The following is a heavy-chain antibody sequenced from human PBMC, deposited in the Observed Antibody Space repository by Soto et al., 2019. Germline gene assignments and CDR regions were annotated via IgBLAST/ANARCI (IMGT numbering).Heavy chain of an antibody. D-gene: IGHD6-13*01. J-gene: IGHJ4*02. CDR2: ISAYNGNT. V-gene: IGHV1-18*04. Sequence: QVQLVQSGAEVKKPGASVKVSCKASGYTFTSYGISWVRQAPGQGLEWMGWISAYNGNTNYAQKLQGRVTMTTDTSTSTAYMELRSLRSDDKSVYYSARTMYTISRSGLSPRDYWGQGTLVTVSA. CDR3: ARTMYTISRSGLSPRDY. CDR1: GYTFTSYG.